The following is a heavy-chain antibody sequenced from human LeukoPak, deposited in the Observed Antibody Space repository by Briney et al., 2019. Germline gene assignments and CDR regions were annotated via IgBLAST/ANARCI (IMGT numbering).Heavy chain of an antibody. V-gene: IGHV1-46*01. D-gene: IGHD3-22*01. Sequence: ASVKVSCKASGYTFTSYYMHWVRQAPGQGLEWMGIINPSGGSTSYAQKFQGRVAMTRDTSTSTVYMELSSLRSEDTAVYYCARVARDYYYDSSGYYNYWGQGTLVTVSS. CDR3: ARVARDYYYDSSGYYNY. J-gene: IGHJ4*02. CDR1: GYTFTSYY. CDR2: INPSGGST.